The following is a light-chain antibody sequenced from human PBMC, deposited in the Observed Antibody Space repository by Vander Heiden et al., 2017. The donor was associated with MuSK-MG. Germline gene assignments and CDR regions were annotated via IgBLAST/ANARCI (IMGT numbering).Light chain of an antibody. CDR1: QGTSSY. Sequence: DIQMTQPPSYPSAAVGDRVTITCRARQGTSSYLDSYQQIPGIAPKLLIYAASSMESGVPERFSGSGSGTDFTLTISRLQPEDFATYYCQQYESTPCTFGQGTKVEIK. V-gene: IGKV1-39*01. CDR3: QQYESTPCT. CDR2: AAS. J-gene: IGKJ2*02.